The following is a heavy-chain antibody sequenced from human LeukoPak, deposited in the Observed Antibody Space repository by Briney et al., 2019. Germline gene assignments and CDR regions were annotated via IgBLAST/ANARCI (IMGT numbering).Heavy chain of an antibody. CDR3: ARTARLFDL. CDR2: ISASGGST. Sequence: GGSLRLSCAASGFTFSSYAMSWVRQAPGKGLEWVSAISASGGSTNYADSVKGRFTISRDTSKDTLYLQMDSLRGEDTAVYYCARTARLFDLWGQGTLVTVSS. J-gene: IGHJ4*02. CDR1: GFTFSSYA. V-gene: IGHV3-23*01. D-gene: IGHD6-6*01.